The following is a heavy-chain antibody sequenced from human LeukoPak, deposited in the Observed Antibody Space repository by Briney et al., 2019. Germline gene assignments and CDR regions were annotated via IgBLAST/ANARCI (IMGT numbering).Heavy chain of an antibody. D-gene: IGHD1-1*01. V-gene: IGHV5-51*01. Sequence: GESLKISCKGSGYSFTSYWIGWVRQMPGKGLEWMGIIYPGDSDTRYSPSFQGQVTISADKSISTAYLQWSSLKASDTAVYYCARRNGDYYYGMDVWGQGTTVTVSS. CDR2: IYPGDSDT. J-gene: IGHJ6*02. CDR3: ARRNGDYYYGMDV. CDR1: GYSFTSYW.